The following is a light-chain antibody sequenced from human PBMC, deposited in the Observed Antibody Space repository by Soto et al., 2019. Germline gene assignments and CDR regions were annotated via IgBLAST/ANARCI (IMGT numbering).Light chain of an antibody. CDR1: SRDVGDYNY. Sequence: QSALTQPASVSGSPGQSITISCTGTSRDVGDYNYVSWYQQHPGKAPKLMIYDVSSRPSGVSNRFSGSKSGNTASLTISGLQAEDEADYYCSSYARVIVVFGGGTKLTVL. CDR3: SSYARVIVV. CDR2: DVS. V-gene: IGLV2-14*03. J-gene: IGLJ3*02.